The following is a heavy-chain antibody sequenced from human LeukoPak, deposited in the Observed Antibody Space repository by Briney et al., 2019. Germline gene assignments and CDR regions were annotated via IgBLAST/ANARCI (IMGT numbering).Heavy chain of an antibody. CDR3: ARVNGGYYYGSGSYDY. V-gene: IGHV3-7*01. CDR2: IKQDGSEK. D-gene: IGHD3-10*01. J-gene: IGHJ4*02. Sequence: GGSLRLSCAASGFTFSSYWMNWVRQAPGKGLEWVANIKQDGSEKYYVDSVKGRFTISRDNAKNSLYLQMNSLRAEDTAVYYCARVNGGYYYGSGSYDYWGQGTLVTVSS. CDR1: GFTFSSYW.